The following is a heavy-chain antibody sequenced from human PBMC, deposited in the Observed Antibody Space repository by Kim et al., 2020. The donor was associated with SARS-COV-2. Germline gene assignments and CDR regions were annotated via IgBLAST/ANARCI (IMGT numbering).Heavy chain of an antibody. CDR3: ARELITQGGDY. V-gene: IGHV1-18*01. CDR2: ISGYTGGT. CDR1: GDTFASYG. D-gene: IGHD3-16*01. J-gene: IGHJ4*02. Sequence: ASVKVSCKASGDTFASYGISWVRQAPGQGLEWMGWISGYTGGTNYAQKLQGRVTMTTDTSTTTAYLELRSLRPDDTAVYYCARELITQGGDYWGQGTPVTVSS.